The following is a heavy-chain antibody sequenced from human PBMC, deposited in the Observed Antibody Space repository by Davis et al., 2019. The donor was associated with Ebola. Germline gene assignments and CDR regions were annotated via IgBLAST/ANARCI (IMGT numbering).Heavy chain of an antibody. V-gene: IGHV6-1*01. D-gene: IGHD5-18*01. J-gene: IGHJ6*04. CDR1: GDSVPSGG. CDR2: TYYSSKWYN. CDR3: ARGWLRGGMDV. Sequence: HSQSLSLTRAISGDSVPSGGWNWIRQSPSRGLEWLGRTYYSSKWYNNYAVSVKSRITINPDTSNNQFSLQLNSVTPEDTALYYCARGWLRGGMDVWGEGTTVTVSS.